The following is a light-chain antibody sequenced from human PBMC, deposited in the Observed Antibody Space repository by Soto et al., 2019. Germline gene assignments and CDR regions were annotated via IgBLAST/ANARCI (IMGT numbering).Light chain of an antibody. V-gene: IGKV1-39*01. CDR2: AAS. Sequence: DIQMTQSPSSLSASVGDRVTITCRTSQSISIYVNWYQQKPGKAPNLLIYAASNLQSGVPPRFSGSGSGVDFTLTISSLQPEDFATYFCQQSYSAPPTFGGGTKVEIK. J-gene: IGKJ4*01. CDR1: QSISIY. CDR3: QQSYSAPPT.